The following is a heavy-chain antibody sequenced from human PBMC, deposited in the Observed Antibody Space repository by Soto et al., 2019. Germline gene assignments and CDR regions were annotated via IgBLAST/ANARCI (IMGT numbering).Heavy chain of an antibody. CDR2: IDPSDSYT. Sequence: PGGSLKISCKGSGYSFTSYWISWVRQMPGKGPEWMGRIDPSDSYTNYSPSFQGHVTISADKSISTAYLQWSSLKASDTAMYYCARLNHGYCSSTSCYTETSHYYYYVMDVWGQGTTVTVSS. V-gene: IGHV5-10-1*01. J-gene: IGHJ6*02. CDR3: ARLNHGYCSSTSCYTETSHYYYYVMDV. D-gene: IGHD2-2*02. CDR1: GYSFTSYW.